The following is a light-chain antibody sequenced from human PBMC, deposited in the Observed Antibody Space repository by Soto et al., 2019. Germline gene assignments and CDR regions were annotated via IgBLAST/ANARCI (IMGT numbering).Light chain of an antibody. Sequence: AVRLTQSPSSLSASIGDRVTITCRASPGVNNYLAWYRQSPGKAPQLLIYGASTLQSGVPSRFSCSASGTDVTLTINYLRSEDFATYYCQQYSDGLTFGGGTKVEIK. J-gene: IGKJ4*01. CDR3: QQYSDGLT. CDR2: GAS. CDR1: PGVNNY. V-gene: IGKV1-8*01.